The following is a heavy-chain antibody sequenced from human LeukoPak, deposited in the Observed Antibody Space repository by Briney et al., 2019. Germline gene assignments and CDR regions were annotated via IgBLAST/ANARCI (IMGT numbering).Heavy chain of an antibody. Sequence: KPSETLSLTCTVSGGSISSGRYYWSWIRQPAGKGLEWIGRIYISGSTNYNPSLKSRVTMSVDTSKNQFSLKLSSVTAADTAVYYCAGDKRVAVAGTYIYYYYMDVWGNGTTVTISS. CDR2: IYISGST. J-gene: IGHJ6*03. CDR1: GGSISSGRYY. D-gene: IGHD6-19*01. CDR3: AGDKRVAVAGTYIYYYYMDV. V-gene: IGHV4-61*02.